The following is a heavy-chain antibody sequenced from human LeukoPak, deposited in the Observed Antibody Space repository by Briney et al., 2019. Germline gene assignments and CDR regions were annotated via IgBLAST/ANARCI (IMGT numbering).Heavy chain of an antibody. V-gene: IGHV3-30-3*01. CDR1: GFTFSSYA. D-gene: IGHD3-22*01. CDR3: AKGVSMIVVVPPEY. Sequence: QPGGSLRLSCAASGFTFSSYAMHWVRQAPGKGLEWVAVISYDGSNKYYADSVKGRFTISRDNSKNTLYLQMNSLRAEDTAVYYCAKGVSMIVVVPPEYWGQGTLVTVSS. CDR2: ISYDGSNK. J-gene: IGHJ4*02.